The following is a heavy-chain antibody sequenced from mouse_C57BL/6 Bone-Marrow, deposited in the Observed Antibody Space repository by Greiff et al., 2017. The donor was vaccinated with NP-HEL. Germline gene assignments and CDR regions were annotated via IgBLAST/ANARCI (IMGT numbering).Heavy chain of an antibody. CDR3: VSPNWVYYYAMDN. CDR1: EYEFPSHD. CDR2: INSDGGST. J-gene: IGHJ4*01. V-gene: IGHV5-2*03. D-gene: IGHD4-1*01. Sequence: EVKVEESGGGLVQPGESLKLSCESNEYEFPSHDMSWVRKTPEKRLELVAAINSDGGSTSYPDPMERRFIISRDNTKKTLYLQMSSLRSEDTDLYYCVSPNWVYYYAMDNRGQGTPVTVSP.